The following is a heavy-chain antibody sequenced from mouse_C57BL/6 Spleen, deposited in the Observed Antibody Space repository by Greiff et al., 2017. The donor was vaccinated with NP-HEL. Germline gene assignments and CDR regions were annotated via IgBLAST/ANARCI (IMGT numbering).Heavy chain of an antibody. CDR3: ANYYGSSGWYFDV. CDR2: IYPGDGDT. D-gene: IGHD1-1*01. Sequence: QVQLQQPGAELVKPGASVKISCKASGYAFSSSWMNWVKQRPGKGLEWIGRIYPGDGDTNYNGKFKGKATLTADKSSSTAYMQLSSLTSEDSAVYFCANYYGSSGWYFDVWGTGTTVTVSS. J-gene: IGHJ1*03. V-gene: IGHV1-82*01. CDR1: GYAFSSSW.